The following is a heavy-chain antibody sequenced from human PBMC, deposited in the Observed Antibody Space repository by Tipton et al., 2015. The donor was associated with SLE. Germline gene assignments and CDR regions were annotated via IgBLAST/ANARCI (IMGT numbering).Heavy chain of an antibody. D-gene: IGHD1-26*01. CDR1: GASISSYY. J-gene: IGHJ4*02. CDR3: VRGSTFYDF. V-gene: IGHV4-4*07. CDR2: MYITGNS. Sequence: TLSLTCIVSGASISSYYWSWIRQPAGKGLEWIGRMYITGNSKYNPSLRSRVTMSVDTSKNQFSLNLNSVTAADTAMYYCVRGSTFYDFWGQGTLVTVSS.